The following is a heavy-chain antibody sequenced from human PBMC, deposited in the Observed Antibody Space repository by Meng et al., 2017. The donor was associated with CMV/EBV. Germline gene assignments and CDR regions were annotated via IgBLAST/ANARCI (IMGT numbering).Heavy chain of an antibody. CDR1: GFTFSSYS. J-gene: IGHJ4*03. V-gene: IGHV3-48*04. Sequence: GESLKISCAASGFTFSSYSMNWVRQAPGKGLEWVSYISSSSSTIYYADSVKGRFTISRDNAKNSLYLQMNSLRAEDTAVYYCARGLAARPWDYWGQGTTVTVSS. CDR2: ISSSSSTI. D-gene: IGHD6-6*01. CDR3: ARGLAARPWDY.